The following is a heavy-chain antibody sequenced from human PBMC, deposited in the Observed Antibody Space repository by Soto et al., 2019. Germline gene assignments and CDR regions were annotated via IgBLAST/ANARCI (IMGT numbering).Heavy chain of an antibody. CDR1: GGSFSGYY. CDR2: INHSGST. V-gene: IGHV4-34*01. D-gene: IGHD3-3*01. CDR3: ARGRVGYYDFWSGYQNPDYYYYYGMDV. Sequence: SETLSLTGAVYGGSFSGYYWSWIRQPPGKGLEWIGEINHSGSTNYNPSLKGRVTISVDTSKNQFSLKLSSVTAADTAVYYCARGRVGYYDFWSGYQNPDYYYYYGMDVWGQGTTVTVSS. J-gene: IGHJ6*02.